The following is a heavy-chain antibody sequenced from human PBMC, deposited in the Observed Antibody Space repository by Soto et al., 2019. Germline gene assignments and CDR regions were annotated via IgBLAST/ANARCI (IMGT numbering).Heavy chain of an antibody. Sequence: QVQLVESGGGVVQPGGSLRLSCAASGFTFSSYVIHWVRQAPGKGLEWVTVIWYDGNNKYYADSVKGRFTITRDNSKNTTYLQMNSLTPEDTAVYYCASSLDYYFGMDVWGQGTTVTISS. V-gene: IGHV3-30-3*01. CDR3: ASSLDYYFGMDV. CDR2: IWYDGNNK. CDR1: GFTFSSYV. J-gene: IGHJ6*02.